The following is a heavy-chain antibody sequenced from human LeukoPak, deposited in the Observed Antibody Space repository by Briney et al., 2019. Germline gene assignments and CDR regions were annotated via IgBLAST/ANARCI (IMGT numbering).Heavy chain of an antibody. CDR2: IVVGSGNT. CDR3: AADSRYGSGSYYEY. Sequence: SVKVFCKASGLTFTSPAVQWVGQARGQRLEWIGWIVVGSGNTNNARKFQERVTITRDMSTSTAYMELSSLRSEDTAVYYCAADSRYGSGSYYEYWGQGTLVSVSS. D-gene: IGHD3-10*01. CDR1: GLTFTSPA. J-gene: IGHJ4*02. V-gene: IGHV1-58*01.